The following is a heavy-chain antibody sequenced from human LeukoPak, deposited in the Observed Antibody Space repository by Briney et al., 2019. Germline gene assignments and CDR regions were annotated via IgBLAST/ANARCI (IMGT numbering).Heavy chain of an antibody. CDR3: ARDSYYDSSGYFDY. D-gene: IGHD3-22*01. V-gene: IGHV3-74*01. Sequence: PGGSLRLSCAASEFTFSNYWMHWVRQAPGKGLVWVSWITGDGSSTRYADSVKGRFTISRDNAKNTLYLQVNSLRAEDTAVYYCARDSYYDSSGYFDYWGQGTLVTVSS. CDR1: EFTFSNYW. J-gene: IGHJ4*02. CDR2: ITGDGSST.